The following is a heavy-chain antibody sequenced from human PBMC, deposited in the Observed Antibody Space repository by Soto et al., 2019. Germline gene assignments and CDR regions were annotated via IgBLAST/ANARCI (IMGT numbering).Heavy chain of an antibody. CDR1: GGSISSYY. CDR2: VFHSGST. V-gene: IGHV4-59*08. CDR3: ARRICTNISCYVPEGNWLDP. Sequence: SETLSLTCTVAGGSISSYYWNWIRQPPGKGLEWIGYVFHSGSTNYNPSLKSRVSISLNTSKNQFSLKLTSVTAADTAVYYCARRICTNISCYVPEGNWLDPWGQGTLVTVSS. D-gene: IGHD2-2*01. J-gene: IGHJ5*02.